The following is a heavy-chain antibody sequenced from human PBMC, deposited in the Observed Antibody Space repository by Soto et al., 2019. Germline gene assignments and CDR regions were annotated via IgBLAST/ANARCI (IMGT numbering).Heavy chain of an antibody. CDR2: ISSSSSYI. J-gene: IGHJ6*03. Sequence: EVQLVESGGGLVKPGGSLRLSCAASGFTFSSYSMNWVRQAPGKGLAWVSSISSSSSYIYYADSVKGRFTISRDNAKNSLYLQMNSLRAEDTAVYYCASTNSRSYYMDVWGKGTTVTVSS. CDR1: GFTFSSYS. D-gene: IGHD6-13*01. V-gene: IGHV3-21*01. CDR3: ASTNSRSYYMDV.